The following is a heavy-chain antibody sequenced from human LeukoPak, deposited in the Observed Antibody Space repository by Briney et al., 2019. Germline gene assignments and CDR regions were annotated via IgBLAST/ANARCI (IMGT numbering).Heavy chain of an antibody. CDR3: ALYNWNSKRDSDY. D-gene: IGHD1-7*01. J-gene: IGHJ4*02. Sequence: GGSLRLSCAASGFTFSSYWMSWVRQAPGKGLEWVANIKHDGSEKYYGDSVKGRFTISRDNARNSLYLQMNSLRAEDTAVYYCALYNWNSKRDSDYWGQGTLVTVSS. CDR1: GFTFSSYW. CDR2: IKHDGSEK. V-gene: IGHV3-7*05.